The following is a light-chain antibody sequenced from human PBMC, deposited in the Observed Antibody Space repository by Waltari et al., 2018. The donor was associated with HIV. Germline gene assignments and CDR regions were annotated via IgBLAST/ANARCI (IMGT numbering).Light chain of an antibody. J-gene: IGLJ3*02. Sequence: HSVLTQPTSVSGAPVQRVTISCPGSSPNIGAHYAVHWYQQLPGTAPKLLIYGNNNRPSGVPDRFSGSKSGTSASLAITGLQAEDEADYYCQSYDSSLSGSGVFGGGTKLTVL. CDR2: GNN. CDR3: QSYDSSLSGSGV. V-gene: IGLV1-40*01. CDR1: SPNIGAHYA.